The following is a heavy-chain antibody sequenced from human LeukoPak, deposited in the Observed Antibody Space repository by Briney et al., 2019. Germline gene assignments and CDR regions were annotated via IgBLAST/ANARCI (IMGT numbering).Heavy chain of an antibody. D-gene: IGHD2-21*02. CDR2: ISSSSSYT. Sequence: NTGGSLSLSCAASGFTFSDYYMSWIRQAPGKGLEWVSYISSSSSYTNYADSVKGRFTISRDNAKNSLYLQMNSLRAEDTAVYYCARTPMVTATNFDYWGQGTLVTVSS. V-gene: IGHV3-11*03. CDR3: ARTPMVTATNFDY. J-gene: IGHJ4*02. CDR1: GFTFSDYY.